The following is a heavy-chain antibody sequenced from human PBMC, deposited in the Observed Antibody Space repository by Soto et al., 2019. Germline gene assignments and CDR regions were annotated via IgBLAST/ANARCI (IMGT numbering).Heavy chain of an antibody. CDR1: GYTFSNYG. D-gene: IGHD6-19*01. Sequence: QVQLVQSGAEVKKPGASVTVSCKTSGYTFSNYGINWVRQAPGQGLEWMGWISGYNGNTNYAQTVPGRVTMTTDTSTGTVYMELRSLKSDDTAIYYCSRFIMVGGWFDPNYYHGMDVWGQGNTVTVSS. J-gene: IGHJ6*02. CDR3: SRFIMVGGWFDPNYYHGMDV. V-gene: IGHV1-18*01. CDR2: ISGYNGNT.